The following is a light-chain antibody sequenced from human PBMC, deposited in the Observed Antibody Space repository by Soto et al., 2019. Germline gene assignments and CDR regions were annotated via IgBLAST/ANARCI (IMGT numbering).Light chain of an antibody. CDR1: QSISSW. J-gene: IGKJ1*01. CDR3: QQYNSYSRT. CDR2: KAS. V-gene: IGKV1-5*03. Sequence: IQMPESASTLSACVGDRVAITCRASQSISSWLAWYQQKPGKAPKLLIYKASSLESGVPARFSGSGSGTEFTLTISSLQPDDFATYYCQQYNSYSRTFGQGTKVDIK.